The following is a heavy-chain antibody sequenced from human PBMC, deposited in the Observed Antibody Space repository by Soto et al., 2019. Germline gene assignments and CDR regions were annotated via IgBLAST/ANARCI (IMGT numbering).Heavy chain of an antibody. J-gene: IGHJ5*02. V-gene: IGHV6-1*01. Sequence: SQTLSLTCAISGDSVSSNGAAWNWIRQSPSRGLEWLGRTYYRSKWYNDYAVSVKSRITINPDTSKSQFSLQLNSVTPEGTAVYYCARDKHDYFNRGIGFDTWGQGILVTVSS. CDR3: ARDKHDYFNRGIGFDT. CDR2: TYYRSKWYN. D-gene: IGHD4-17*01. CDR1: GDSVSSNGAA.